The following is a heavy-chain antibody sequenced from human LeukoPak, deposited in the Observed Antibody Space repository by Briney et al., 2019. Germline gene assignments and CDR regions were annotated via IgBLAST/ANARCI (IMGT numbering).Heavy chain of an antibody. CDR3: ARRAQQLVRNDWFDP. CDR2: IYYSGST. CDR1: GGSISSSSYY. V-gene: IGHV4-39*06. D-gene: IGHD6-13*01. J-gene: IGHJ5*02. Sequence: SETLSLTCTVSGGSISSSSYYWGWIRQPPGKGLEWIGSIYYSGSTYYNPSLKSRVTISVDTSKNQFPLKLSSVTAADTAVYYCARRAQQLVRNDWFDPWGQGALVTVSS.